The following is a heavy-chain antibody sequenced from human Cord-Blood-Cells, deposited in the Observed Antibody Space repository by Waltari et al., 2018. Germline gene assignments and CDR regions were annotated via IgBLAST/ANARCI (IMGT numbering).Heavy chain of an antibody. CDR1: GFTFISYA. D-gene: IGHD7-27*01. J-gene: IGHJ2*01. Sequence: EVQLVESGGGLVQPGGSLRLSCAASGFTFISYAMSWVRQATGKGLEWVSASSGSGGSTYYADSVKGRFTISRDNSKNTLYLQMNSLRAEDTAVYYCAKRGANWGSRGHFDLWGRGTLVTVSS. CDR3: AKRGANWGSRGHFDL. CDR2: SSGSGGST. V-gene: IGHV3-23*04.